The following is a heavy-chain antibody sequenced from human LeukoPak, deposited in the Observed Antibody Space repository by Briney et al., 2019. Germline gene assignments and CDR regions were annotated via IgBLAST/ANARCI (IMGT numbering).Heavy chain of an antibody. D-gene: IGHD1-1*01. CDR2: VKTKTDGGAI. V-gene: IGHV3-15*01. Sequence: GGSLRLSCAASGFTFSNFWMNWVRQPPGKGLEWVGRVKTKTDGGAIDYAAPVKGRFTISRDDSKNMLYLQMNGLKTEDAAVYYCTTSTLWGQGTLVTVSS. J-gene: IGHJ4*02. CDR3: TTSTL. CDR1: GFTFSNFW.